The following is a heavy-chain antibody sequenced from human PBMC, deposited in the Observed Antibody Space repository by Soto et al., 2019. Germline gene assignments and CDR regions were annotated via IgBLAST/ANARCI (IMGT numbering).Heavy chain of an antibody. J-gene: IGHJ5*02. CDR3: ARIPVDTYMIYWSDP. Sequence: SETLSLTCSVSGDSVSSGDYYWSWIRQPPGKGLEWIGHVYFSGSTNYIPSLKSRLTMSVDTAKNQFSLKLSSATAADTAVYYCARIPVDTYMIYWSDPWGQGTQVTVSS. CDR2: VYFSGST. D-gene: IGHD3-16*01. CDR1: GDSVSSGDYY. V-gene: IGHV4-61*08.